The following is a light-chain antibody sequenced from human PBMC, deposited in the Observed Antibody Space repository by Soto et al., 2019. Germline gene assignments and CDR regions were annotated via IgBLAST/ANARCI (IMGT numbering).Light chain of an antibody. J-gene: IGLJ2*01. Sequence: QSLLTQPASLSGAPGQSVTISCTGTSSDVGGYNYVSWYQQHPGKAPKLMIYDVSNRPSGVSNRFSGSKSGNTASLTISGLQAEDEADYYCSSYTSSSTVVFGGGTKVTVL. V-gene: IGLV2-14*01. CDR3: SSYTSSSTVV. CDR2: DVS. CDR1: SSDVGGYNY.